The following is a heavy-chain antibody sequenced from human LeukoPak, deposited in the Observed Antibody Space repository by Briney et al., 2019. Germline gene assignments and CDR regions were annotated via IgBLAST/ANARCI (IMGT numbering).Heavy chain of an antibody. V-gene: IGHV4-59*01. J-gene: IGHJ3*02. CDR2: IYYSGST. CDR3: ASSIAAARGAFDI. D-gene: IGHD6-25*01. Sequence: SETLSLTCTVSGGSISSYYWSWIRQPPGKGLEWIGYIYYSGSTNYNPSLKSRVTISVDTSKNQFSLKLSSVTAADTAVYYCASSIAAARGAFDIWGQGTMVTVSS. CDR1: GGSISSYY.